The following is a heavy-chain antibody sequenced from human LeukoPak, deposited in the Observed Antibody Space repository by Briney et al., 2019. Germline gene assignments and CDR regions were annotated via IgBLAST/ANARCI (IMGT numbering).Heavy chain of an antibody. J-gene: IGHJ4*02. D-gene: IGHD2-15*01. V-gene: IGHV5-51*01. Sequence: GVSLKISCRGSGYSFTTYWIGWVRQMPGKGPEWMGIIYPGDSDTRYSPSFQGQVTMSADKSINTAYLQWSSLKASDTAMYYCARRQGCSSSSCPPDSWGQGTLVTVSS. CDR2: IYPGDSDT. CDR1: GYSFTTYW. CDR3: ARRQGCSSSSCPPDS.